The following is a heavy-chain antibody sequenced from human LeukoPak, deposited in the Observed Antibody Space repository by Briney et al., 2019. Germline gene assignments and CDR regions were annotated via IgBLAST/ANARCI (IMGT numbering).Heavy chain of an antibody. CDR3: AKVMTMVVTDALDI. CDR2: ISGSGGST. CDR1: GFTFSSYA. V-gene: IGHV3-23*01. J-gene: IGHJ3*02. D-gene: IGHD4-23*01. Sequence: PGGSLRLSCAASGFTFSSYAMSWVPQAPGKGLERVSAISGSGGSTYYADSVKGRFTISRDNSKNTLYLQMNSLRAEDTVVYYSAKVMTMVVTDALDIWAQGTIVTVSS.